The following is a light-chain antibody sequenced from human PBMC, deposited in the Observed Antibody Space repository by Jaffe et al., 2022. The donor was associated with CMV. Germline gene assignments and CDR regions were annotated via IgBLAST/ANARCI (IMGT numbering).Light chain of an antibody. V-gene: IGKV3-15*01. Sequence: EIVMTQSPATLSVSPGERATLSCRASQSVSSNLAWYQKKPGQAPRLLIYGAFNRATGIPARISGSGSGTEFTLTISSLQSEDFAVYYCQQYNNWPRTFGQGTKVDIK. J-gene: IGKJ1*01. CDR2: GAF. CDR1: QSVSSN. CDR3: QQYNNWPRT.